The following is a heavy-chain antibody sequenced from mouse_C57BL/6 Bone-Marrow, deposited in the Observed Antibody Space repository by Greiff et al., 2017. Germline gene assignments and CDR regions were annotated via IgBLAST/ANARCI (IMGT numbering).Heavy chain of an antibody. CDR1: GYTFTTYR. Sequence: QVQLQQSGAELVRPGASVKLSCKASGYTFTTYRIGWMKQKPGQSLEWIGEFYPRNDDTKYNEKFKGKATLTADKSSSTAYLELRSLTSDDSAVYFCARGGNRDYWGQGTPLTVSA. CDR3: ARGGNRDY. J-gene: IGHJ3*01. V-gene: IGHV1-81*01. D-gene: IGHD4-1*01. CDR2: FYPRNDDT.